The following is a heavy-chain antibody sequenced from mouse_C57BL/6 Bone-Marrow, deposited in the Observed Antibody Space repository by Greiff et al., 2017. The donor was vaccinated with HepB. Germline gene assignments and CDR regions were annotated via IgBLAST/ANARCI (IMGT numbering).Heavy chain of an antibody. CDR2: IWSDGST. D-gene: IGHD2-10*01. Sequence: VHLVESGPGLVAPSQSLSITCTVSGFSLTSYGVHWVRQPPGKGLEWLVVIWSDGSTTYNSALKSRLSISKDNSKSQVFLKMNSLQTDDTAMYYCARHSSFYDYYAMDYWGQGTSVTVSS. J-gene: IGHJ4*01. CDR3: ARHSSFYDYYAMDY. CDR1: GFSLTSYG. V-gene: IGHV2-6-1*01.